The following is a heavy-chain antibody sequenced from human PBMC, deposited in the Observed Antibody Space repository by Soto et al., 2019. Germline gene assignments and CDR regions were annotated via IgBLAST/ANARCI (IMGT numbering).Heavy chain of an antibody. Sequence: ASVKVSCKASGYTFTSYDINWVRQATGQGLEWMGWMNPNSGNTGYAQKFQGRVTMTRNTSISTAYMELSSLRSEDTAVYYCALIYCTNGVCSKRPRDYWGQGTLVTVSS. D-gene: IGHD2-8*01. CDR1: GYTFTSYD. V-gene: IGHV1-8*01. CDR3: ALIYCTNGVCSKRPRDY. CDR2: MNPNSGNT. J-gene: IGHJ4*02.